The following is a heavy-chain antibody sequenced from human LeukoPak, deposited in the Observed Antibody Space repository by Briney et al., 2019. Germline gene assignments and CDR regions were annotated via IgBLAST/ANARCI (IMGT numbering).Heavy chain of an antibody. D-gene: IGHD7-27*01. J-gene: IGHJ4*02. CDR2: IYYSGST. CDR3: AREELTGTRMFDC. V-gene: IGHV4-31*03. CDR1: GGSISSGGYY. Sequence: SETLSLTCTVSGGSISSGGYYWSWIRQHPGKGLEWIGYIYYSGSTYYNPPLKSRVTISVDTSKNQFSLRLSSVTAADTAVYYCAREELTGTRMFDCWGQGTLVTVSS.